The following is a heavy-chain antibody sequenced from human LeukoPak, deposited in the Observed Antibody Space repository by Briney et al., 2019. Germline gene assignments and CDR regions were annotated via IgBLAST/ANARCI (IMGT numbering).Heavy chain of an antibody. CDR3: TVYCSSTSCSDDY. J-gene: IGHJ4*02. Sequence: PSETLSLTCAVYGGSFSGYYWSWIRQPPGKGLEWIGEINHSGSTNYNPSLKSRVTISVDTSKNQFSLKLSSVTAADTAVYYSTVYCSSTSCSDDYWGQGTLVTASS. CDR1: GGSFSGYY. V-gene: IGHV4-34*01. CDR2: INHSGST. D-gene: IGHD2-2*01.